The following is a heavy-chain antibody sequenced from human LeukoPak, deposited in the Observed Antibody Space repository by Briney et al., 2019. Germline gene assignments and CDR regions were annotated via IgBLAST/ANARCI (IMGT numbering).Heavy chain of an antibody. CDR2: IRYDGSNK. J-gene: IGHJ4*02. D-gene: IGHD4-23*01. V-gene: IGHV3-33*06. CDR3: AKDLQVYGGLTGYFDY. Sequence: PGRSLRLSCAASGFTFSSYGMHWVRQAPGKGLEWVADIRYDGSNKYYADSVKGRFTISRDNSKNTLYLQMNSLRAEDTAVYYCAKDLQVYGGLTGYFDYWGQGTLVTVSS. CDR1: GFTFSSYG.